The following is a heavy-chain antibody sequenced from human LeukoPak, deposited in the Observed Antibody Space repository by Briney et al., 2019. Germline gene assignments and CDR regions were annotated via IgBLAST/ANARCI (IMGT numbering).Heavy chain of an antibody. CDR1: GVSVSSDY. Sequence: GGSLRHCCSASGVSVSSDYMSWVRQAPGKVLECVSLLYSGGSSHYTGSVKGRFTISRDKSKNMVFLQMNSLRAEDTAVYFCARSKTGSYARPFDYWGQGTLVTVSS. J-gene: IGHJ4*02. CDR3: ARSKTGSYARPFDY. D-gene: IGHD1-26*01. CDR2: LYSGGSS. V-gene: IGHV3-66*01.